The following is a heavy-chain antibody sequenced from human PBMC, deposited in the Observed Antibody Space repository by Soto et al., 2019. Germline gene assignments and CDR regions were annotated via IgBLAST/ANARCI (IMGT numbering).Heavy chain of an antibody. V-gene: IGHV4-59*01. J-gene: IGHJ3*02. CDR3: ATNHDSGGREGAFDI. CDR2: IYYSGST. D-gene: IGHD4-17*01. CDR1: GGSISSYY. Sequence: QVQLQESGPGLVKPSETLSLTCTVSGGSISSYYWSWIRQPPGKGLEWIGYIYYSGSTNYNPSLTSRVTVSVDTSKNQCSLKLSSVTAADTAVYYCATNHDSGGREGAFDIWGQGTMVTVSS.